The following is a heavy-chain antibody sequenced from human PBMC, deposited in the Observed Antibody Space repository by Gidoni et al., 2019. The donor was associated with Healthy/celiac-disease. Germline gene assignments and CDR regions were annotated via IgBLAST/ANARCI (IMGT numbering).Heavy chain of an antibody. CDR2: IYYSGST. J-gene: IGHJ6*02. D-gene: IGHD6-6*01. Sequence: GKGLEWIGYIYYSGSTNYNPSLKSRVTISVDTSKNQFSLKLSSVTAADTAVYYCARSSSLALPGDIYYYYGMDVWGQGTTVTVSS. V-gene: IGHV4-59*08. CDR3: ARSSSLALPGDIYYYYGMDV.